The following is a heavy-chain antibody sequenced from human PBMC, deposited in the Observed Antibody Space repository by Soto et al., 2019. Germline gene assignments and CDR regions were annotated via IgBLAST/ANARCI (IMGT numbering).Heavy chain of an antibody. V-gene: IGHV3-23*04. D-gene: IGHD1-26*01. CDR3: AKRTRALLTFDY. CDR1: GFIFSNYG. Sequence: EVQLVDSGGGLVQPGGSLRLSCAASGFIFSNYGMSWVRQAPGKGLEWVSSISDSGGTSYYADSVKGRFTISGDNSKNPLYLQMNSLRAEDTAIYYCAKRTRALLTFDYWGQGTLVTVSS. J-gene: IGHJ4*02. CDR2: ISDSGGTS.